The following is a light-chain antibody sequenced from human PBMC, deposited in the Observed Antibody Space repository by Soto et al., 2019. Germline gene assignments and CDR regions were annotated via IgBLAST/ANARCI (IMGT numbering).Light chain of an antibody. CDR1: QTISNY. V-gene: IGKV1-39*01. Sequence: DIQMTQSPSSLSASVGDRVTITCRASQTISNYLNWYQQKPGKAPGLLIYAAFFLQSGVPSRFSGSGSGTDFTLTISSLQPEDFATYYCQHSYGAPRTFGQGTKVDIK. CDR2: AAF. CDR3: QHSYGAPRT. J-gene: IGKJ1*01.